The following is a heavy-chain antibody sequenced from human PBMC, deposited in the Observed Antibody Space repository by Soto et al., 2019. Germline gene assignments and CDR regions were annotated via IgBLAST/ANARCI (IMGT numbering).Heavy chain of an antibody. CDR3: ARQGIYCSSTSCYGYNWFDP. CDR2: IYPGDSDT. Sequence: GESLKISCKGSGYSFTSYWIGWVRQMPGKGLEWMGIIYPGDSDTRYSPSFQGQVTISADKSISTAYLQWSSLKASDTAMYYCARQGIYCSSTSCYGYNWFDPWGQGTLVTVSS. CDR1: GYSFTSYW. V-gene: IGHV5-51*01. D-gene: IGHD2-2*01. J-gene: IGHJ5*02.